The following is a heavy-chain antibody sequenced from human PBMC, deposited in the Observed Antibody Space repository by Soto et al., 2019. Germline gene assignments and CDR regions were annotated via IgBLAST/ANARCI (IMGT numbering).Heavy chain of an antibody. D-gene: IGHD5-12*01. J-gene: IGHJ6*02. CDR3: AKSRAYSVTEPALFDEMDV. V-gene: IGHV1-69*01. CDR2: IIPILRTR. CDR1: GGTFNSNA. Sequence: QVQLVQSGAEVKTLGSSLKVSCKASGGTFNSNALSWVRQAPGQGLEWMGAIIPILRTRKYAQKFQDRVTFGADESTDTAYMGLTSLRSEDTAVYYCAKSRAYSVTEPALFDEMDVWGQGTTVSVSS.